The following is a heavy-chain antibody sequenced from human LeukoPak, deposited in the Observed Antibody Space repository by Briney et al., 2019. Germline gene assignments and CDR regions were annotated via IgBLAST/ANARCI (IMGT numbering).Heavy chain of an antibody. Sequence: ASVKVSCKASGYTFTGYYMHWVRQAPGQGLEWMGWLSPSSGDTNYAQKFQGRVTMTRDTSISTAYMELSRLRSDDTAVYYCARLVGSSWYLDYWGQGTLVTVSS. CDR3: ARLVGSSWYLDY. CDR1: GYTFTGYY. J-gene: IGHJ4*02. V-gene: IGHV1-2*02. CDR2: LSPSSGDT. D-gene: IGHD6-13*01.